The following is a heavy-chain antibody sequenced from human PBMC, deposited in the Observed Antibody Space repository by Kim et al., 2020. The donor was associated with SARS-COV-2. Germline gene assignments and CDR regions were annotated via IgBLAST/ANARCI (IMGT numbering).Heavy chain of an antibody. CDR2: IYYSGST. V-gene: IGHV4-59*13. J-gene: IGHJ4*02. CDR1: GGSISSYY. Sequence: SETLSLTCTVSGGSISSYYWSWIRQPPGKGLEWIGYIYYSGSTNYNPSLKSRVTISVDTSKNQFSLKLSSVTAADTAVYYCARQFGQLPYYFDYWGQGTLVTVSS. D-gene: IGHD1-26*01. CDR3: ARQFGQLPYYFDY.